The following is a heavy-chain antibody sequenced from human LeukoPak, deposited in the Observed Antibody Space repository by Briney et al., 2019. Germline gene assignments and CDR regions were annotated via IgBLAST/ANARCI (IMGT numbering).Heavy chain of an antibody. J-gene: IGHJ5*02. CDR2: ISGSGGST. D-gene: IGHD6-19*01. V-gene: IGHV3-23*01. CDR1: GFTFSSYA. Sequence: PGGSLRLSCAASGFTFSSYAMSWVRQAPGKGLEWVSAISGSGGSTYYADSVKGRFTISRDNSKNTLYLQMNSLRAEDTAVYYCAKAPLSGWHPINWFDPWGQGTLVTVSS. CDR3: AKAPLSGWHPINWFDP.